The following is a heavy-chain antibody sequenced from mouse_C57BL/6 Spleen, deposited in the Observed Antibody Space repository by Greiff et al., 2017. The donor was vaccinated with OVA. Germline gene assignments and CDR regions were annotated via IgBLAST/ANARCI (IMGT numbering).Heavy chain of an antibody. CDR2: INPNNGGT. D-gene: IGHD1-1*01. CDR3: ATDCGSSGYYDMDY. Sequence: EVKLMESGPELVKPGASVKISCTASGYTFTDYNMDWVRQSPGKRLEWVGDINPNNGGTIYNQKFKGKATLTVDKYSSTAYMELRSLTSEDTAVYYCATDCGSSGYYDMDYWGKGTSVTVSS. CDR1: GYTFTDYN. J-gene: IGHJ4*01. V-gene: IGHV1-18*01.